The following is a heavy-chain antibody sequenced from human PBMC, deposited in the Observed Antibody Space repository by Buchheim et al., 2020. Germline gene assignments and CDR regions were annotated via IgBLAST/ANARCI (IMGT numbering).Heavy chain of an antibody. Sequence: VQLLESGGGLVQPGGSLRLSCAASGFTFSSYGMHWVRQAPGKGLEWVAVISYDGSNKYYADSVKGRFTISRDNSKNTLYLQMNSLRAEDTAVYYCAKGSAAAASPFDYWGQGTL. CDR3: AKGSAAAASPFDY. CDR2: ISYDGSNK. D-gene: IGHD6-13*01. CDR1: GFTFSSYG. V-gene: IGHV3-30*18. J-gene: IGHJ4*02.